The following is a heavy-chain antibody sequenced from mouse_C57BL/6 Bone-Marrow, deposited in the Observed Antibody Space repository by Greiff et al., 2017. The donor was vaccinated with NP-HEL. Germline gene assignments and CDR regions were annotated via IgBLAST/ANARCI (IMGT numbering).Heavy chain of an antibody. CDR1: GFNIKDDY. Sequence: VQLQQSGAELVRPGASVKLSCTASGFNIKDDYMHWVKQRPEQGLEWIGWIDPENGDTEYASKFQGKATITADTSSNTAYLQLSSLTSEDTAVYYCTTPITTVVGGYFDVWGTGTTVTVSS. CDR3: TTPITTVVGGYFDV. D-gene: IGHD1-1*01. V-gene: IGHV14-4*01. J-gene: IGHJ1*03. CDR2: IDPENGDT.